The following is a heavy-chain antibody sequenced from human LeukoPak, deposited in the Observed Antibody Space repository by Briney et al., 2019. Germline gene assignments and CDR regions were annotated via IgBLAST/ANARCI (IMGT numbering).Heavy chain of an antibody. CDR2: IYRGGST. CDR3: AREKDNWGIDAFYF. V-gene: IGHV3-66*01. D-gene: IGHD3-16*01. J-gene: IGHJ3*01. CDR1: GFTVSSNY. Sequence: GGSLRLSCAASGFTVSSNYTSWVPQAPGRGLGWVSVIYRGGSTYSANSVKGRFTISRDNSKNTLYLQMNSLRAEDTAVYYCAREKDNWGIDAFYFWGQGKMVTVSS.